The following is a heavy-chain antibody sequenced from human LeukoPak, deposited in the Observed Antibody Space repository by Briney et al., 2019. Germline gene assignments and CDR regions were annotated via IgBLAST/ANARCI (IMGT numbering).Heavy chain of an antibody. J-gene: IGHJ5*02. V-gene: IGHV3-9*01. CDR2: ISWNSGNI. Sequence: PGRSLRLSCAASGFTFDDYAMHWVRQAPGRGLEWVSGISWNSGNIVYADSVKGRFTISRDNAKNSLYLQMNSLRPEDTAFYYCVKGATSSWYDWFDPWGQGTLVPSPQ. CDR1: GFTFDDYA. D-gene: IGHD6-13*01. CDR3: VKGATSSWYDWFDP.